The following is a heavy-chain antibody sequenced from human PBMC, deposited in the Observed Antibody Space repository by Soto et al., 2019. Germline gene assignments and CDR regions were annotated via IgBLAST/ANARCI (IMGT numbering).Heavy chain of an antibody. Sequence: GGSLRLSCTASGFTFGDYAMSWFRQAPGKGLEWVGFIRSKAYGGTTEYAASVKGRFTISRDDSKSIAYLQMNSLKTEDTAVYYCTRDIVAAGTGHWFDPWGQGTLVTVSS. CDR1: GFTFGDYA. CDR2: IRSKAYGGTT. V-gene: IGHV3-49*03. CDR3: TRDIVAAGTGHWFDP. J-gene: IGHJ5*02. D-gene: IGHD6-13*01.